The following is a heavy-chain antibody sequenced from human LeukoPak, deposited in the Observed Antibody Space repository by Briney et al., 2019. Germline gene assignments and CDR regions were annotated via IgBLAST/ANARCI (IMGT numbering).Heavy chain of an antibody. D-gene: IGHD5-12*01. CDR3: ARVGRSLRAHYYMDV. J-gene: IGHJ6*03. Sequence: ASVNVSCKASGYTFTTYGISWVRQPPAQGLEWMGWMNPDSGNTGYAQKFQGRVTMTRDTSIRTAYMEVNSLSAEDTAVYYCARVGRSLRAHYYMDVWGKGTTVTISS. V-gene: IGHV1-8*02. CDR2: MNPDSGNT. CDR1: GYTFTTYG.